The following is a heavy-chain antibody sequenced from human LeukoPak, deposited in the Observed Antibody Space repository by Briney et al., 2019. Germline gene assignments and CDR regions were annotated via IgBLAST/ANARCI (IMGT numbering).Heavy chain of an antibody. V-gene: IGHV3-23*01. J-gene: IGHJ4*02. CDR1: GFTFSSYA. CDR2: ISGSGDYT. Sequence: GGSLRLSCAASGFTFSSYAMGWVRQAPGKGLEWVSAISGSGDYTFYADSVKGRFTISRGNSKNTLYLQMNNLRADDTAVYYCTSGGWLQYDYWGQGTLVIVSS. D-gene: IGHD5-24*01. CDR3: TSGGWLQYDY.